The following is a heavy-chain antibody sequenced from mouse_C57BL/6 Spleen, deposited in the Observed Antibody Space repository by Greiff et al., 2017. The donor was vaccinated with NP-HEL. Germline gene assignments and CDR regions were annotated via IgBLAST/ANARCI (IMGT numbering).Heavy chain of an antibody. CDR1: GYTFTDYY. Sequence: EVQVVESGPVLVKPGASVKMSCKASGYTFTDYYMNWVKQSHGKSLEWIGVINPYNGGTSYNQKFKGKATLTVDKSSSTAYMELNSLTSEDSAVYYCARSSDGYPFAYWGQGTLVTVSA. D-gene: IGHD2-3*01. CDR3: ARSSDGYPFAY. J-gene: IGHJ3*01. V-gene: IGHV1-19*01. CDR2: INPYNGGT.